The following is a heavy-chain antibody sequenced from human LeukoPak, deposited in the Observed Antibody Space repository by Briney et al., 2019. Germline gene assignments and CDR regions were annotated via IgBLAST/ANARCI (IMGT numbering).Heavy chain of an antibody. CDR3: ARAGMATIWGAFDI. V-gene: IGHV1-69*05. D-gene: IGHD5-24*01. CDR1: GGTFSSYA. J-gene: IGHJ3*02. CDR2: IIPIFGTA. Sequence: SVKVSCKASGGTFSSYAISWVRQAPAQGLEWMGGIIPIFGTANYAQKFQGRVTITTDESTSTAYVELSSLRSEDTAVYYCARAGMATIWGAFDIWGQGTMVTVSS.